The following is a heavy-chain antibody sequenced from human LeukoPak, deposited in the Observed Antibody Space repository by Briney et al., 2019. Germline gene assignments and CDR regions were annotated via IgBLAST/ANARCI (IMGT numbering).Heavy chain of an antibody. J-gene: IGHJ4*02. CDR1: GFTFSSYE. CDR3: ASSYSSSSYFDY. V-gene: IGHV3-48*03. D-gene: IGHD6-6*01. Sequence: VGSLRLSCAASGFTFSSYEMNWVRQAPGKGLEWVSYISSSGSTIYYADSVKGRFTISRDNAKNSLYLQMNSLRAEDTAVYYCASSYSSSSYFDYWGQGTLVTVSS. CDR2: ISSSGSTI.